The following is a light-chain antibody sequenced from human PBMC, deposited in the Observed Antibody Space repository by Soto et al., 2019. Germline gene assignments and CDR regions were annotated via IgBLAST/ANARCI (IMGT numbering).Light chain of an antibody. V-gene: IGKV3-15*01. CDR1: QSVYSN. Sequence: EIVMTQSPATLSVSPGERATLSCRASQSVYSNLAWYQQKPGQAPRLLIYGTSTRATGIPAGFSGSGSGTEFSLTISSLQSEDFAVYYCQQYNNWPLTFGGGTKVESK. J-gene: IGKJ4*01. CDR3: QQYNNWPLT. CDR2: GTS.